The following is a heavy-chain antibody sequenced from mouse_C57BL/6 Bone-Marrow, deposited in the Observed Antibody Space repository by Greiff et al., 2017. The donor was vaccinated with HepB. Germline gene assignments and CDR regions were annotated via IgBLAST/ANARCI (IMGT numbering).Heavy chain of an antibody. V-gene: IGHV1-59*01. Sequence: QVQLQQPGAELVRPGTSVKLSCKASGYTFTSYWMHWVKQRPGQGLEWIGVIDPSDSYTNYNQKFKGKATLTVDTSSSTAYMQLSSLTSEDSAVYYCARASSSGYLYYYAMDYWGQGTSVTVSS. D-gene: IGHD3-2*02. J-gene: IGHJ4*01. CDR3: ARASSSGYLYYYAMDY. CDR2: IDPSDSYT. CDR1: GYTFTSYW.